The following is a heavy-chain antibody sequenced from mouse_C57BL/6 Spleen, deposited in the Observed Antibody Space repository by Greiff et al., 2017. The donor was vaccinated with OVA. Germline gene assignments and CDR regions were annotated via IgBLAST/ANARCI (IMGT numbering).Heavy chain of an antibody. CDR2: IWSGGST. CDR1: GFSLTSYG. CDR3: ARNSYDFLYFDV. J-gene: IGHJ1*03. Sequence: QVQLKQSGPGLVQPSQSLSITCTVSGFSLTSYGVHWVRQPPGKGLEWLGVIWSGGSTDYNAAFISRLSISKDNSKSQVFFKMNSLQADDTAIYYCARNSYDFLYFDVWGTGTTVTVSS. D-gene: IGHD2-4*01. V-gene: IGHV2-4*01.